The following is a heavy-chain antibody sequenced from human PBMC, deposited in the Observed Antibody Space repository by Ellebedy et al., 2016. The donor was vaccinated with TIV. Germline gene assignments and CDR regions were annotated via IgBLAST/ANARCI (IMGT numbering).Heavy chain of an antibody. CDR1: GFTFSTHY. J-gene: IGHJ3*02. V-gene: IGHV1-46*03. CDR3: ATWGTGQVDDALDI. CDR2: SHPSGSDT. Sequence: ASVKVSXKTSGFTFSTHYIHWVRQAPGQGLEWMGISHPSGSDTNYAQQFQGRVTMTRDTSTSTVYMDLSSLRSDATAVYYCATWGTGQVDDALDIWGQGTMVTVSS. D-gene: IGHD1-1*01.